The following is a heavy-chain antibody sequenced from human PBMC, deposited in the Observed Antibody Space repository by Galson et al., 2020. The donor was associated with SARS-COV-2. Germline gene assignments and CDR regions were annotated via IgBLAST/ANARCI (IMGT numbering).Heavy chain of an antibody. V-gene: IGHV4-39*01. CDR2: ILYSGST. Sequence: SETLSLTCTVSGCSIISSSYYWGWIRQPPGKGLEWIGSILYSGSTYYNPSLKSRVTISVDTSKNQFSLKLSSVTAADTAVYYCARQAAMITFGGVMPGYFDYWGQGTLVTVSS. CDR1: GCSIISSSYY. D-gene: IGHD3-16*01. CDR3: ARQAAMITFGGVMPGYFDY. J-gene: IGHJ4*02.